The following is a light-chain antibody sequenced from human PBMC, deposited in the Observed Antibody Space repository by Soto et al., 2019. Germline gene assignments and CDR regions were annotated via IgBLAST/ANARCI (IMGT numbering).Light chain of an antibody. CDR1: QSVSNNY. V-gene: IGKV3-20*01. CDR3: QQYGSSPRT. J-gene: IGKJ1*01. Sequence: EIVLTQSPGTLSLSPGDTAALSCRASQSVSNNYLAWYQQKPDQAPRLLIYGASSRATGIPDRFSGSASGTDFTLTISRLEPDDFAVYYCQQYGSSPRTFGQGTKV. CDR2: GAS.